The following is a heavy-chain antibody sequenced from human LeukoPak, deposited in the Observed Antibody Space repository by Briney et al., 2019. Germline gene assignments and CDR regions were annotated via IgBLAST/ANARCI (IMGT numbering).Heavy chain of an antibody. Sequence: PGGSLRLSCAASGVTFSTYTMNWGRQAPGKGLEWVSSISTSSSYIYYAASVKGRVTVSRDNAKNSLYLQMNSLRADNTAVYYCARDGSNSGYFKDLDYWGQGTLLTVSS. J-gene: IGHJ4*02. CDR1: GVTFSTYT. D-gene: IGHD3-22*01. CDR2: ISTSSSYI. CDR3: ARDGSNSGYFKDLDY. V-gene: IGHV3-21*01.